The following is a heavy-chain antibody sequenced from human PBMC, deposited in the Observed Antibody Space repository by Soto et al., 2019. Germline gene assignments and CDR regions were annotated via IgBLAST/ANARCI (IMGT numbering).Heavy chain of an antibody. CDR1: GFTFSSYA. CDR2: ISGSGGST. Sequence: GGSLRLSCAASGFTFSSYAMSWVRQAPGKGLEWVSAISGSGGSTYYADSVKGRFTITRDNSKNTRYLQMNSLRAKDTAVYYCAKEGGVAARQSYYYIDAWGKGTTVTVSS. V-gene: IGHV3-23*01. J-gene: IGHJ6*03. CDR3: AKEGGVAARQSYYYIDA. D-gene: IGHD6-6*01.